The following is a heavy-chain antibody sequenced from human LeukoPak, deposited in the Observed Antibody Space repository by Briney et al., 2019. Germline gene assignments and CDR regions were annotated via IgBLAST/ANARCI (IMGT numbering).Heavy chain of an antibody. CDR1: GYTFTGYY. V-gene: IGHV1-2*02. J-gene: IGHJ5*02. CDR3: AREREGCSSTSCFNWFDP. CDR2: INPNSGGT. Sequence: VASVKVSCKASGYTFTGYYMHWVRQAPGQGLEWMGWINPNSGGTNYAQKFQGRVTMTRDTSISTAYMGLSRLRSDDTAVYYCAREREGCSSTSCFNWFDPWGQGTLVTVSS. D-gene: IGHD2-2*01.